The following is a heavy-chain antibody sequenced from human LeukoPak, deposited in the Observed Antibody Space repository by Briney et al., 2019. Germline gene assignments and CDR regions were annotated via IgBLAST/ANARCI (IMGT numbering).Heavy chain of an antibody. Sequence: GGSLRLSCAASGFTFSDYYMSWIRQAPGKGLEWVSYISSSSSTIYYADSVKGRFTISRDNAKNSLYLQMTSLRAEDTAVYYCSKRDGYRYGLDYWGQGTLLTVSS. V-gene: IGHV3-11*01. CDR1: GFTFSDYY. CDR3: SKRDGYRYGLDY. J-gene: IGHJ4*02. CDR2: ISSSSSTI. D-gene: IGHD5-18*01.